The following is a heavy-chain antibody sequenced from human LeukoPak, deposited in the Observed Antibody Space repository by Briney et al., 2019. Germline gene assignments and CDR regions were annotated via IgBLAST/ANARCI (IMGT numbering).Heavy chain of an antibody. CDR3: ARGTLRRLNWFDP. J-gene: IGHJ5*02. V-gene: IGHV1-3*01. CDR1: GYTFTTYV. CDR2: INAGNGNT. Sequence: ASVKVSCKASGYTFTTYVMHWVRQAPGQRLEWMGWINAGNGNTKYSQKFQGRVTITRDTSASTAYMELSSLRSEDTAVYYCARGTLRRLNWFDPWGQGTLVTVSS. D-gene: IGHD3-10*01.